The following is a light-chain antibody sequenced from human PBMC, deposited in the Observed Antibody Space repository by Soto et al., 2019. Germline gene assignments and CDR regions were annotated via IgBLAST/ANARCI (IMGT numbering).Light chain of an antibody. CDR2: GAS. CDR3: QQYGSSPRT. J-gene: IGKJ1*01. Sequence: EIVMTQSPATLSVSPGERATLSCRASQSVRSNLAWYQQKPGQAPRLLIFGASTRAAGFPDRFSGSGSGTDFTLTISRLEPEDFAVYYCQQYGSSPRTFGQGTKVDIK. V-gene: IGKV3-20*01. CDR1: QSVRSN.